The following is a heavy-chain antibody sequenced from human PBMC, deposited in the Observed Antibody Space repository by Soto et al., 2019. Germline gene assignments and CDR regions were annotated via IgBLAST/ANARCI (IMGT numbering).Heavy chain of an antibody. CDR1: GGTFSSYT. D-gene: IGHD2-2*01. CDR2: IIPILGIA. V-gene: IGHV1-69*02. Sequence: QVQLVQSGAEVKKPGSSVKVSCKASGGTFSSYTISWVRQAPGQGLEWMGRIIPILGIANYAQKFQGRVTITADKSTSTAYMELSSLGSEDTAVYYCAREGIVVVPAAIGSWFDPWGQGTLVTVSS. J-gene: IGHJ5*02. CDR3: AREGIVVVPAAIGSWFDP.